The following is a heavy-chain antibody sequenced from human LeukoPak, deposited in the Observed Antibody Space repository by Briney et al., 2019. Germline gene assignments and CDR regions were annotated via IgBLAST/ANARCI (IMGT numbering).Heavy chain of an antibody. J-gene: IGHJ4*02. CDR3: AKDRGYGEHEPFES. D-gene: IGHD4/OR15-4a*01. CDR2: SSHDEVGK. Sequence: GRSLRLPCVGSGFTFSDYDIHWVRQAPGKGLEWVAVSSHDEVGKQFADSVKGRFTLSRDNSRDSVHLQMNRLRDEDTAVYYCAKDRGYGEHEPFESWGQGSLVTVSS. V-gene: IGHV3-30*18. CDR1: GFTFSDYD.